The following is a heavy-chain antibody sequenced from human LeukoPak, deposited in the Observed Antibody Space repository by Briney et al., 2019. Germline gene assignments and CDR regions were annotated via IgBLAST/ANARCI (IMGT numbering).Heavy chain of an antibody. Sequence: GGSLRLSCAASGFTVSSNYMSWVRQAAGKGLEWVSVIYSGGSTYYADSVKGRFTISRDNSKNTLYLQMNSLRAEDTAVYYCARDRGATWIDYWGQGTLVTVSS. CDR1: GFTVSSNY. J-gene: IGHJ4*02. CDR3: ARDRGATWIDY. CDR2: IYSGGST. V-gene: IGHV3-53*01. D-gene: IGHD1-26*01.